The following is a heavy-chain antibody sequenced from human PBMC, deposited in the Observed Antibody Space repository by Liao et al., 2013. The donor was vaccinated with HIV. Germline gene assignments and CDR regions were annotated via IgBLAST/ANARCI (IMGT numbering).Heavy chain of an antibody. CDR3: ARATRLNYYDSSGYSRNFDY. Sequence: QLQLQESGPGLVKPSETLSLTCAVYGGSFRGYYWSWIRLPPGKGLEWIGEINHSGSTYYNPSLENRVTISVDTSKNQFSLKLSSVTAADTAVYYCARATRLNYYDSSGYSRNFDYWGQGTLVTVSS. CDR1: GGSFRGYY. J-gene: IGHJ4*02. V-gene: IGHV4-34*09. D-gene: IGHD3-22*01. CDR2: INHSGST.